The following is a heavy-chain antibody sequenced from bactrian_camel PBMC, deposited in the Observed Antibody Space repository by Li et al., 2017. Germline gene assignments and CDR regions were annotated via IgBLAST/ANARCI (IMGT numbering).Heavy chain of an antibody. D-gene: IGHD2*01. Sequence: VQLVESGGGLVQPGGSLILSCAASGFTFSSDGMSWVRQAPGKGLEWVSGIYSEGTKPYYADSLKGRFTISRDNAKSTLYLRLNSLKTEDTAMYYCDKPGGGTYFWEIHFWGQGTQVTVS. J-gene: IGHJ4*01. CDR2: IYSEGTKP. CDR3: DKPGGGTYFWEIHF. CDR1: GFTFSSDG. V-gene: IGHV3S7*01.